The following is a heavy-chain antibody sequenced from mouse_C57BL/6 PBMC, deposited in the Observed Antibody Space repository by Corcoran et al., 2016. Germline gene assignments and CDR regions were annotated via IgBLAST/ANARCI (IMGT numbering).Heavy chain of an antibody. Sequence: EVQLQQSGPELVKPGASVKISCKASGYTFTDYYMNWVKQSHGKSLEWIGDINPNNGGTSYNQKFKGKATLTVDKSSSTAYMELRSLTSEDSAVYYCARTYGNHALFAYWGQGTLVTVSA. J-gene: IGHJ3*01. V-gene: IGHV1-26*01. CDR2: INPNNGGT. D-gene: IGHD2-1*01. CDR3: ARTYGNHALFAY. CDR1: GYTFTDYY.